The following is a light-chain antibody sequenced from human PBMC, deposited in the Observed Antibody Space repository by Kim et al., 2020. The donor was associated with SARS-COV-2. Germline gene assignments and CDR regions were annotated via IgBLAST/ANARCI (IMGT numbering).Light chain of an antibody. V-gene: IGKV3-15*01. CDR3: QQYNRWPPYI. CDR2: GAS. CDR1: QSVGTN. Sequence: EIVMTQSPATLSVSPGERATLSCRASQSVGTNLAWYQLRPGQAPRLLIYGASTRATGVPARFSGSGSGTEFTLTITSPQSEDFAVYYCQQYNRWPPYIFGQGPKLVI. J-gene: IGKJ2*01.